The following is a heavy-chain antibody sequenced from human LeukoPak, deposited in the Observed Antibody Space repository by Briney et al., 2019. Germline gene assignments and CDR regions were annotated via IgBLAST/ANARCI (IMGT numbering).Heavy chain of an antibody. V-gene: IGHV3-30*18. CDR2: ISYDGSNE. Sequence: GGSLRLSCEGFGFTFSVFGMHWVRQAPGKGLECVAVISYDGSNEYYADSVRGRFTISRDNSKNTLFLQMNSLRPEDTAVYYCAKASGPEGESWGQGTLVIVSS. CDR3: AKASGPEGES. J-gene: IGHJ5*02. CDR1: GFTFSVFG. D-gene: IGHD1-14*01.